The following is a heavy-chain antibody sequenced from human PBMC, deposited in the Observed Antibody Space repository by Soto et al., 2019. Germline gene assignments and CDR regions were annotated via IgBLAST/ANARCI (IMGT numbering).Heavy chain of an antibody. CDR2: VRGNGDPP. D-gene: IGHD5-12*01. V-gene: IGHV3-64D*06. CDR3: VKSRGGNNFDFFD. Sequence: GGSLRLSCSASGFTFSSYAMHWVRQAPGKRLEYVSGVRGNGDPPFYADSVKGRFTISRDNSKNTLYLQMSSLSADDTAVYYCVKSRGGNNFDFFDWGQGALVTVSS. CDR1: GFTFSSYA. J-gene: IGHJ4*02.